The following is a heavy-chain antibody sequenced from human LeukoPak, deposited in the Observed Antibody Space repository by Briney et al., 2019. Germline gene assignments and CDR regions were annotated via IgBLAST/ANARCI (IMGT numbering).Heavy chain of an antibody. CDR3: ALGACTSCYYYYYYGMDV. CDR2: ISGSGGST. Sequence: GGSLRLSCAASGFTFSSYAMSWVRQAPGKGLEWVSAISGSGGSTYYADSVKGRFTISRDNSKNTLYLQMNSLRAEDTAVYYCALGACTSCYYYYYYGMDVWGQGTTVTVYS. D-gene: IGHD2-2*01. V-gene: IGHV3-23*01. CDR1: GFTFSSYA. J-gene: IGHJ6*02.